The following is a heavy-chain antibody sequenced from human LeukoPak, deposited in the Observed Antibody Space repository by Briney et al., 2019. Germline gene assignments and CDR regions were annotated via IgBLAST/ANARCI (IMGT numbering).Heavy chain of an antibody. J-gene: IGHJ5*02. CDR3: ARDYYYDSSGYDQVNWFDP. CDR1: GYTFTSYG. CDR2: ISAYNGNT. Sequence: GASVKVSCKASGYTFTSYGISWVRQAPGQGLEWMGWISAYNGNTNYAQKLQGRVTMTTDTSTSTAYMELRSLRSDDTAVYYCARDYYYDSSGYDQVNWFDPWGQGTLVTVSS. D-gene: IGHD3-22*01. V-gene: IGHV1-18*01.